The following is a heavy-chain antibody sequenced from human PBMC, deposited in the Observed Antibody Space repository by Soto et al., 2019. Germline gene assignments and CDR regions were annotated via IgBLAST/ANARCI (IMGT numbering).Heavy chain of an antibody. D-gene: IGHD2-15*01. J-gene: IGHJ4*02. CDR3: ARAFVVVVAAPGYFDY. Sequence: VASVKVSCKASGGTFSSYAISWVRQAPGQGLEWMGGIIPIFGTANYAQKFQGRVTITADESTSTAYMELSSLRSEDTAVYYCARAFVVVVAAPGYFDYWGQGTLVTVSS. CDR2: IIPIFGTA. V-gene: IGHV1-69*13. CDR1: GGTFSSYA.